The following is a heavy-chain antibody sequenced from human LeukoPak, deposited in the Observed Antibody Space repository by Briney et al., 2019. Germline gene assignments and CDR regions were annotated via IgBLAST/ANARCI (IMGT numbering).Heavy chain of an antibody. J-gene: IGHJ4*02. V-gene: IGHV3-73*01. CDR1: GFTFSGSA. D-gene: IGHD3-22*01. CDR3: TRYYYDGSGYYYLFGY. Sequence: GGSLRLSCAASGFTFSGSAMHWVRQASGKGLEWVGRIRSKTNSYATAYAASVKGRFTISRDDSKNTAYLQMNSLKTEDMAVYYCTRYYYDGSGYYYLFGYWGQGTLVTVSS. CDR2: IRSKTNSYAT.